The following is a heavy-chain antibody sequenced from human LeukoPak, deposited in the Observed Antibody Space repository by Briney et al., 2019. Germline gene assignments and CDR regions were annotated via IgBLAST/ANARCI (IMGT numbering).Heavy chain of an antibody. CDR1: GYTFTGYY. Sequence: ASVKVSCKASGYTFTGYYMHWVRQAPGQGLEWMGWINPNSGGTNYAQKFQGWVTMTRDTSISTAYMELSRLRSDDTAVYYCARDQLLWFGELPYYMDVWGKGTTVTVSS. CDR3: ARDQLLWFGELPYYMDV. D-gene: IGHD3-10*01. J-gene: IGHJ6*03. CDR2: INPNSGGT. V-gene: IGHV1-2*04.